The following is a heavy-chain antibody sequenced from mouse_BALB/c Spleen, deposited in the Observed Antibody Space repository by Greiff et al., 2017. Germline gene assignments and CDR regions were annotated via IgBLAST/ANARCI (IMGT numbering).Heavy chain of an antibody. J-gene: IGHJ1*01. D-gene: IGHD2-1*01. Sequence: EVQLQQSGAELVKLGASVKLSCTASGFNIKDTYMHWVKQRPEQGLEWIGRIDPANGNTKYDPKFQGKATITADTSSNTAYLQLSSLTSEDTAVYYCAIYYGNYVGFDVWGAGTTVTVSS. CDR3: AIYYGNYVGFDV. CDR1: GFNIKDTY. CDR2: IDPANGNT. V-gene: IGHV14-3*02.